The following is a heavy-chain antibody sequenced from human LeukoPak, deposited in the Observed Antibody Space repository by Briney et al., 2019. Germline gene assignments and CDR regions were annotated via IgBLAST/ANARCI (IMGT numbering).Heavy chain of an antibody. D-gene: IGHD3-10*01. V-gene: IGHV3-21*01. CDR3: AKDLWRFGELFGAFDI. J-gene: IGHJ3*02. CDR2: ISSSSSYI. CDR1: GFTFSSYS. Sequence: PGGSLRLSCAASGFTFSSYSMNWVRQAPGKGLEWVSSISSSSSYIYYADSVKGRFTISRDNSKNTLYLQMNSLRAEDTAVYYCAKDLWRFGELFGAFDIWGQGTMVTVSS.